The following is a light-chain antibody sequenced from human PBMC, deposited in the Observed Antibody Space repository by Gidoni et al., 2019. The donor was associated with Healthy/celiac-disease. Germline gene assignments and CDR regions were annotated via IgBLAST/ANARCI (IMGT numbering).Light chain of an antibody. CDR3: QQSYRTPRT. V-gene: IGKV1-39*01. Sequence: DIQITQSPSSLSASVGDRVTITCRASQSISSYLNWYQQKPGKAPKLLIYAASSLQSGVPSRFSGRGSGTDFTLTISSLQPEDFATYYCQQSYRTPRTFGQGTKLEIK. CDR2: AAS. CDR1: QSISSY. J-gene: IGKJ2*01.